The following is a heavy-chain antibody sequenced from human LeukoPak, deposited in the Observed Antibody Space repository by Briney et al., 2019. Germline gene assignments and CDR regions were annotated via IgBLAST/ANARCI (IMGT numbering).Heavy chain of an antibody. Sequence: SQTLSLTCTVSGGSISSGDYYWSWIRQPPGKGLEWIGYIYYSGTSYYNPSLKSRVTISVDTSKNQFSLKLSSVTAADTAVYYCTRAVTADYVDYRGQGTLVTVSS. V-gene: IGHV4-30-4*01. CDR2: IYYSGTS. CDR3: TRAVTADYVDY. D-gene: IGHD3-16*01. J-gene: IGHJ4*02. CDR1: GGSISSGDYY.